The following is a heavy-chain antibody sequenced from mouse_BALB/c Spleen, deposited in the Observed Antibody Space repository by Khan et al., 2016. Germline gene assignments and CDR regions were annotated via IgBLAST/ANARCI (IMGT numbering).Heavy chain of an antibody. J-gene: IGHJ2*01. Sequence: QVQLKQSGAELVKAGASVKMSCKASGYTFTSYWMHWVKQRLGQGLEWFAETNPTNGRTYYNEKLKSKATLTVDKSSSTAYMLLSGATFEDSAVYYCERIKKIVATYFDYWGLGTTLPVSS. CDR3: ERIKKIVATYFDY. CDR2: TNPTNGRT. D-gene: IGHD1-1*01. CDR1: GYTFTSYW. V-gene: IGHV1S81*02.